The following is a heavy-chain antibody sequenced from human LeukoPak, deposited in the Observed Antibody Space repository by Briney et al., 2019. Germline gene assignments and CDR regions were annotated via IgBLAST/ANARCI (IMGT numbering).Heavy chain of an antibody. CDR1: GFTFSSYE. CDR3: ARDGSGWPYYYYGMDV. D-gene: IGHD6-19*01. V-gene: IGHV3-48*03. CDR2: ISSSDSTI. J-gene: IGHJ6*02. Sequence: GGSLRLSCAASGFTFSSYEMNWVRQAPGKGLEWVSYISSSDSTIYYADSVKGRFTISRDNAKNSLYLQMNSLRAEDTAVYYCARDGSGWPYYYYGMDVWGQGTTVTVSS.